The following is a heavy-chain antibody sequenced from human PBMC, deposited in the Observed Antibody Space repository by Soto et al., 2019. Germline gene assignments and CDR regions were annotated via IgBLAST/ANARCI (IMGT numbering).Heavy chain of an antibody. CDR3: ARARGSGTLYDMDV. Sequence: SETLSLTCAVYGGSFSGYYWSWIRQPPGKGLEWIGEINHSGSTNYNPSLKSRVTISVDTSKNQFSLKLSSVTAADTAVYYCARARGSGTLYDMDVWGQGTTVTVSS. J-gene: IGHJ6*02. CDR2: INHSGST. CDR1: GGSFSGYY. V-gene: IGHV4-34*01. D-gene: IGHD3-10*01.